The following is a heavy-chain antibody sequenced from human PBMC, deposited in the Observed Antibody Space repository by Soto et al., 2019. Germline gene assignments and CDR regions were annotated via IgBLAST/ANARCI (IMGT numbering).Heavy chain of an antibody. D-gene: IGHD3-10*01. CDR3: AKDRHFSYYYSRDAFDI. Sequence: PGGSLRLSCAASGFTFSSYSMNWVRQAPGKGLEWVSYISGSGGSTYYADSVKGRFTISRDNSKNTLYLQMNSLRAEDTAVYYCAKDRHFSYYYSRDAFDIWGQGTMVTVSS. V-gene: IGHV3-23*01. CDR1: GFTFSSYS. J-gene: IGHJ3*02. CDR2: ISGSGGST.